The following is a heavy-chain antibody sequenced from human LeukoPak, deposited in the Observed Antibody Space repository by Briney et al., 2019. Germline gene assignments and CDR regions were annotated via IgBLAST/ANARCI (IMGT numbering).Heavy chain of an antibody. Sequence: ASVKVSCKASGYTFTSYGISWVRQMPGKGLEWMGIIYPGDSDTRYSPSFQGQVTISADKSISTAYLQWSSLKASDTAMYYCARRLSYDSSGYQYYFDYWGQGTLVTVSS. CDR1: GYTFTSYG. CDR2: IYPGDSDT. D-gene: IGHD3-22*01. CDR3: ARRLSYDSSGYQYYFDY. J-gene: IGHJ4*02. V-gene: IGHV5-51*01.